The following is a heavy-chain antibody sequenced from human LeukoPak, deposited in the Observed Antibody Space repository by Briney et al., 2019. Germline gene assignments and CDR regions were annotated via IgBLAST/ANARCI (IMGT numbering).Heavy chain of an antibody. V-gene: IGHV1-46*01. CDR3: ARRKAVVVPAAIRPFGAFDI. Sequence: ASVKVSCKASGYTFTSYYMHWVRQAPGQGLEWMGIINPSGGSTSYAQKFQGRVTMTRDTSTSTVYMELSSLRPEDTAVYYCARRKAVVVPAAIRPFGAFDIWGQGTMVTVSS. CDR2: INPSGGST. CDR1: GYTFTSYY. D-gene: IGHD2-2*02. J-gene: IGHJ3*02.